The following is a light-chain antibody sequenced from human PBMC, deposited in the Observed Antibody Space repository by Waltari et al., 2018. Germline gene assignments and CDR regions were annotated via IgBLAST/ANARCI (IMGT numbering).Light chain of an antibody. V-gene: IGLV2-11*01. CDR2: DVN. Sequence: QSALTQPPSVSGSPGQSVTISCTATSSDVGSYNFVSCYQQHPDKAPKLLIYDVNKRPSGVPDRFSGSKSGNTASLTISGLQGEDEADYYCCSYAGSYTYVFGTGTKVTAL. CDR3: CSYAGSYTYV. CDR1: SSDVGSYNF. J-gene: IGLJ1*01.